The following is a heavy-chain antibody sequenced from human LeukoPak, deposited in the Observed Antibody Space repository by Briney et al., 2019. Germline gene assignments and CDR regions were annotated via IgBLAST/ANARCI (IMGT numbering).Heavy chain of an antibody. D-gene: IGHD5-12*01. Sequence: PSETLSLTCTVSGGSISSGGYYWSWIRQHPGKGLEWIGYIYYSGSTYYNPSLKSRVTISVDTSKNQFSLKLSSVTAADTAVYYCARGGVVATIRLGTPLQQWYFDYWGQGTLVTVSS. CDR1: GGSISSGGYY. J-gene: IGHJ4*02. CDR3: ARGGVVATIRLGTPLQQWYFDY. V-gene: IGHV4-31*03. CDR2: IYYSGST.